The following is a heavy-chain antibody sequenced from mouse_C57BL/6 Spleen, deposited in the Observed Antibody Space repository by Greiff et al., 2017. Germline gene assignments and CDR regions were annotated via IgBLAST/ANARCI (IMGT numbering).Heavy chain of an antibody. J-gene: IGHJ3*01. CDR2: INPNNGGT. V-gene: IGHV1-26*01. Sequence: EVQLQQSGPELVKPGASVKISCKASGYTFTDYYMNWVKQSHGQSLEWIGDINPNNGGTSYNQKFKGKATLTVDKSSSTAYMQLRSLTSEDSAVYYCARSEGLGAGFAYWGQGTLVTVSA. CDR1: GYTFTDYY. CDR3: ARSEGLGAGFAY. D-gene: IGHD2-4*01.